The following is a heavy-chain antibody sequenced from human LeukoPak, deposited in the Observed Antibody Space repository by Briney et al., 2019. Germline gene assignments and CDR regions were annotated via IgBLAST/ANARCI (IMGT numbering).Heavy chain of an antibody. CDR3: ARGSSGYYTFDY. J-gene: IGHJ4*02. CDR1: GGSVSSDSYY. D-gene: IGHD3-22*01. V-gene: IGHV4-34*01. Sequence: SETLSLTCTVSGGSVSSDSYYWSWIRQPPGKGLEWIGEINHSGSTNYNPSLKSRVTISVDTSKNQFSLKLSSVTAADTAVYYCARGSSGYYTFDYWGQGTLVTVSS. CDR2: INHSGST.